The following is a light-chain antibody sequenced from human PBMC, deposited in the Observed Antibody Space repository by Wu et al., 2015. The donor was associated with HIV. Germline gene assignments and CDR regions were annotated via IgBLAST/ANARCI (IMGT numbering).Light chain of an antibody. CDR3: HHYGVSLLFS. V-gene: IGKV3-11*01. CDR2: ETS. Sequence: EIVLTQSPATLSLSPGERATLSCRASQSVRKYLAWYQQKPGQAPRLLIYETSNRAVGVPARFSGSASGTDFTLTISSLEPEDFAVYYCHHYGVSLLFSFGPGTRVDIK. J-gene: IGKJ3*01. CDR1: QSVRKY.